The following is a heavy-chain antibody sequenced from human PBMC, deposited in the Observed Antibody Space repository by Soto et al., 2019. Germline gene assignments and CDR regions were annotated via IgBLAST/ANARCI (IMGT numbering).Heavy chain of an antibody. Sequence: QVQLQESGPGLVKPSETLSLTCTVSGGSISSYYWSWIRQPPGKGLECIEYIYYSGSTNYNPPLKSRVTIYVDPSKNHFSLKLSSVTAADTAVYYCARHRGVPTTGYFDHSGQGTLVTVSS. V-gene: IGHV4-59*08. CDR2: IYYSGST. D-gene: IGHD1-1*01. J-gene: IGHJ4*02. CDR1: GGSISSYY. CDR3: ARHRGVPTTGYFDH.